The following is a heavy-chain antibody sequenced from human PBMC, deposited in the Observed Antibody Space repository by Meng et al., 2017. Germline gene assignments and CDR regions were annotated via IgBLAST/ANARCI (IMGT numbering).Heavy chain of an antibody. D-gene: IGHD2-15*01. Sequence: GESLKISCAASGFTFSSYWMSWVRQAPGKGLEWVANIKQDGSEKYYVDSVKGRFTISRENAKNSLYLQMNSLRAEDTAVYYCARDHPRSVVVAATTGYFQHWGQGTLVTVSS. V-gene: IGHV3-7*03. CDR3: ARDHPRSVVVAATTGYFQH. CDR2: IKQDGSEK. CDR1: GFTFSSYW. J-gene: IGHJ1*01.